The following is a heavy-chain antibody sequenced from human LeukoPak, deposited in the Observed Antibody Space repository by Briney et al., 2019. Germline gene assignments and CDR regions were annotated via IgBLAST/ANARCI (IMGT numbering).Heavy chain of an antibody. CDR2: ISCSNCNT. Sequence: ASVKVSCKSSGYTFTSYGFSWVRQPPGQGLEWMGLISCSNCNTDYAQKLQGRVTITTDTSTSTAYMELRSLRSDDRAVYYCARYPLSYSNNWHYFLACGGRGTLLTVSS. CDR3: ARYPLSYSNNWHYFLAC. J-gene: IGHJ2*01. V-gene: IGHV1-18*01. CDR1: GYTFTSYG. D-gene: IGHD1-7*01.